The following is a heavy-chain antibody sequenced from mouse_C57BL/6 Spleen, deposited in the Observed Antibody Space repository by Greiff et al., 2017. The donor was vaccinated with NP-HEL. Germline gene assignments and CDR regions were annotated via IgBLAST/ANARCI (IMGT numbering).Heavy chain of an antibody. V-gene: IGHV5-17*01. CDR2: ISSGSSTI. CDR1: GFTFSDYG. J-gene: IGHJ2*01. D-gene: IGHD1-1*01. Sequence: EVKLQESGGGLVKPGGSLKLSCAASGFTFSDYGMHWVRQAPEKGLEWVAYISSGSSTIYYADTVKGRFTISRDNAKNTLFLQMTSLRSEDTAMYYCARSIYYYGSSYLGLDYWGQGTTLTVSS. CDR3: ARSIYYYGSSYLGLDY.